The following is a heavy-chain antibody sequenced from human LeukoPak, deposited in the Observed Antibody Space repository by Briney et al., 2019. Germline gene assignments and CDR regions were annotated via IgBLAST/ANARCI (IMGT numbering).Heavy chain of an antibody. V-gene: IGHV4-34*01. CDR3: ARPRGRRSSTSCCRCVGAFDI. J-gene: IGHJ3*02. CDR1: GGSFSGYY. CDR2: INHSGST. Sequence: SETLSLTCAVYGGSFSGYYWSWIRQPPGKGLEWIGEINHSGSTNYNPSLKSRVTISVDTSKNQFSLKLSSVTAADTAVYYCARPRGRRSSTSCCRCVGAFDIWGQGTMVTVSS. D-gene: IGHD2-2*01.